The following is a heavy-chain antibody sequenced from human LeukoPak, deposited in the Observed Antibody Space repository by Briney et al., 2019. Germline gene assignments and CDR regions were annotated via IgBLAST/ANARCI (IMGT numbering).Heavy chain of an antibody. CDR3: ARVRPPNIVDSVADYKFYHDMDV. CDR1: GYTFTSYY. V-gene: IGHV1-46*01. J-gene: IGHJ6*02. Sequence: GASVKVSCKASGYTFTSYYMHWVRQAPGQGLEWMGIINPSGGSTSYAQKFQGRVTMTRDTSTSTVYMELSSLRSEDTAVYYCARVRPPNIVDSVADYKFYHDMDVWGQGTTVTVSS. D-gene: IGHD2/OR15-2a*01. CDR2: INPSGGST.